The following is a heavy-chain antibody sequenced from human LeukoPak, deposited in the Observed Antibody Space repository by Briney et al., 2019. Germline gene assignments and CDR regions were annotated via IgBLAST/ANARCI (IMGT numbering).Heavy chain of an antibody. CDR1: GFTFSSYG. J-gene: IGHJ6*02. D-gene: IGHD2-15*01. CDR3: ARRYRAGPRDYYYYGMDV. V-gene: IGHV3-33*01. CDR2: IWYDGSNK. Sequence: GGSLRLSCAASGFTFSSYGMHWVRQAPGKGLEWVAVIWYDGSNKYYADSVKGRFTISRDNSKNTLYLQMNSLRAEDTAVYYGARRYRAGPRDYYYYGMDVWGQGTTVTVSS.